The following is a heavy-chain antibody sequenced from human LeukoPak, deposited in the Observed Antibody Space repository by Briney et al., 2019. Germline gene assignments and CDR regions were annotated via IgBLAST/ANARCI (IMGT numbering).Heavy chain of an antibody. D-gene: IGHD1-26*01. CDR2: IKEDGSET. V-gene: IGHV3-7*01. CDR1: GFTVSSNY. J-gene: IGHJ4*02. CDR3: ARDLHPRYYLPDY. Sequence: PGGSLRLSCAASGFTVSSNYMRWVRQAPGKGLEWVASIKEDGSETYYVDSVKGRFTISRDNAKNSLYLQMNSLRAEDTAVYYCARDLHPRYYLPDYWGQGTLVTVSS.